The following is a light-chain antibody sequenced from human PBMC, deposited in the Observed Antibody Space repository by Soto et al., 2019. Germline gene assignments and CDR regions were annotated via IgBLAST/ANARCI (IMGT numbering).Light chain of an antibody. J-gene: IGKJ2*01. CDR2: GAS. CDR3: QQYGGSPPYT. CDR1: QSVISNY. V-gene: IGKV3-20*01. Sequence: EIVLTQSPGTLSLSPGERATLSCRASQSVISNYLACYQQKPGQTPRLLIYGASSRATGIPDRFSGSGSATDFTLTISRLEPDDYAVYYCQQYGGSPPYTFGRGTKLEI.